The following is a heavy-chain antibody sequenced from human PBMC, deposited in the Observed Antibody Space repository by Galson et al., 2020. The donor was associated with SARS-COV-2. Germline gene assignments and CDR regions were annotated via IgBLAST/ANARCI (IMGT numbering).Heavy chain of an antibody. CDR1: GFTVSSNY. CDR3: ARDGYYYDSSGYYYEYGYFDL. V-gene: IGHV3-66*01. D-gene: IGHD3-22*01. Sequence: GGSLRLSCAASGFTVSSNYMSWVRQAPGKGLEWVSVIYSGGTTYYADSVKGRFIISRDDSKNTLYLQMNSLRAEDTAVYYCARDGYYYDSSGYYYEYGYFDLWGRGTLVTVSS. CDR2: IYSGGTT. J-gene: IGHJ2*01.